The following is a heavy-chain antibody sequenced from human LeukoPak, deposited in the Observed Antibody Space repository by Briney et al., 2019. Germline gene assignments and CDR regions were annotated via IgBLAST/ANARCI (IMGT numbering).Heavy chain of an antibody. J-gene: IGHJ4*02. CDR3: ARVRTAPRGDFDY. CDR2: INPNSGGT. V-gene: IGHV1-2*02. Sequence: ASVKVSCKASGYTFTGYYMHWVRQAPGQGLEWMGWINPNSGGTNYAQKFQGRVTMTRDTSISTAYMELSRLRSDDTAVYYCARVRTAPRGDFDYWGQGTLVTVSS. CDR1: GYTFTGYY. D-gene: IGHD2-21*02.